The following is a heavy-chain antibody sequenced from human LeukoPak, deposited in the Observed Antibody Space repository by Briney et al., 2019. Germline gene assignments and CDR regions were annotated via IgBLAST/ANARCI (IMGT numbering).Heavy chain of an antibody. J-gene: IGHJ4*02. Sequence: GASVKVSCKVSGYTLTELSMHWVRQAPGKGLEWMGGFDPEDGETIYAQKFQGRVTMTEDTSTDTAYMELSSLRSEDTAVYYCAASRLYYDSSDALDYWGQGTLVTVSS. CDR3: AASRLYYDSSDALDY. D-gene: IGHD3-22*01. CDR2: FDPEDGET. V-gene: IGHV1-24*01. CDR1: GYTLTELS.